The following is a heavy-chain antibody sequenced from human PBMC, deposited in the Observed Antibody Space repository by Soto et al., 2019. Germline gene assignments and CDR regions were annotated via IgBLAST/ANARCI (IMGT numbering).Heavy chain of an antibody. D-gene: IGHD4-17*01. Sequence: QLQLQESGPGLVKPSETLSLTCTVSGGSISSSSYYWGWIRQPPGKGLEWIGSIYYSGSTYYNPSLKSRVTISVDTSKNQFSLKLSSVTAADTAVYYCASTVTSTGRLGTPGFSFPWGQGTLVTVSS. CDR3: ASTVTSTGRLGTPGFSFP. V-gene: IGHV4-39*01. CDR2: IYYSGST. J-gene: IGHJ5*02. CDR1: GGSISSSSYY.